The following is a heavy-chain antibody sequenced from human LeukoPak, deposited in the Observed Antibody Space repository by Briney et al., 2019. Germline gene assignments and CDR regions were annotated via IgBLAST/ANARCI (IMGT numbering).Heavy chain of an antibody. CDR2: MNPNSGNT. CDR1: GYTFTSYD. J-gene: IGHJ4*02. D-gene: IGHD1-26*01. CDR3: ARVPGNSGNLGDLGY. V-gene: IGHV1-8*01. Sequence: ASVKVSCKASGYTFTSYDINWARQATGQGLEWMGWMNPNSGNTGYAQKFQGRVTMTRNTSISTAYMELSSLRSEDTAVYYCARVPGNSGNLGDLGYWGQGTLVTVSS.